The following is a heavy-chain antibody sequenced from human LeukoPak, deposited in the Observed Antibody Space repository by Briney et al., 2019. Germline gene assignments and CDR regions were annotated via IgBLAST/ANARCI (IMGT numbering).Heavy chain of an antibody. CDR3: ARDSVYSGYDYCYYYGMDV. J-gene: IGHJ6*02. CDR1: GGSISSYY. V-gene: IGHV4-4*07. CDR2: IYTSGST. Sequence: SETLSLTCTVSGGSISSYYWSWIRQPAGKGLEWIGRIYTSGSTNYNPSLKSRVTMSVDTSKNQFSLKLSSVTAADTAVYYCARDSVYSGYDYCYYYGMDVWGQGTTVTVSS. D-gene: IGHD5-12*01.